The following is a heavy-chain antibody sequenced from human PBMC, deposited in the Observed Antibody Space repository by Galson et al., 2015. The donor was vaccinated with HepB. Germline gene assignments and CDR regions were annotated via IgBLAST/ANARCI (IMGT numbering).Heavy chain of an antibody. Sequence: SLRLSCAASGFTFSSYSMNWVRQAPGKGLEWVSSISSSSSYIYYADSVKGRFTISRDNAKNSLYLQMNSLRAEDTAVYYCAREVAVRAYYDILTGYYFDYWGQGTLVTVSS. J-gene: IGHJ4*02. D-gene: IGHD3-9*01. V-gene: IGHV3-21*01. CDR1: GFTFSSYS. CDR2: ISSSSSYI. CDR3: AREVAVRAYYDILTGYYFDY.